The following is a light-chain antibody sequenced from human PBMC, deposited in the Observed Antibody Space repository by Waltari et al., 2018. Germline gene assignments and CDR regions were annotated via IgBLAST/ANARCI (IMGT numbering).Light chain of an antibody. CDR3: SSRDTDGKHWV. V-gene: IGLV3-19*01. CDR1: SLRLFY. Sequence: SSELTQEPDVSVALGQTVNITCRGDSLRLFYASWYQQAPRQAPRLVIYRKNDRPSAIPGRFSASYSGDTSSLTITGAQPEDEGHYYCSSRDTDGKHWVFGGGTKVTV. CDR2: RKN. J-gene: IGLJ3*02.